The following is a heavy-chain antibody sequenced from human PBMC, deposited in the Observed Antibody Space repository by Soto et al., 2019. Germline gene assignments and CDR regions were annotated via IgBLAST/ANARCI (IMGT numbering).Heavy chain of an antibody. CDR3: ARDLNGSGSHAFDI. CDR1: GYTFTGYY. Sequence: ASVKVSCKASGYTFTGYYMHWVRQAPGQGLEWMGWINPNSGGTNYAQKFQGWVTMTRDTSISTAYMELSRLRSDDTAVYYCARDLNGSGSHAFDIWGQGTMVTVSS. CDR2: INPNSGGT. V-gene: IGHV1-2*04. J-gene: IGHJ3*02. D-gene: IGHD3-10*01.